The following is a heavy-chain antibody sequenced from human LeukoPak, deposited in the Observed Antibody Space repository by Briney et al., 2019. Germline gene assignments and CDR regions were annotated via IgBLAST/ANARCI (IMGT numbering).Heavy chain of an antibody. V-gene: IGHV3-21*01. D-gene: IGHD5-18*01. J-gene: IGHJ4*02. CDR3: ARRATTERGHSYGLDY. CDR1: GFPFMIYT. Sequence: GGSLRLSCAASGFPFMIYTMNWVRQAPGKGLEWVSSISSSSDYIYYADSVKGRFTISRDNAKNSLYLQMNSLRAEDTAVYYCARRATTERGHSYGLDYWGQGTLVTVSS. CDR2: ISSSSDYI.